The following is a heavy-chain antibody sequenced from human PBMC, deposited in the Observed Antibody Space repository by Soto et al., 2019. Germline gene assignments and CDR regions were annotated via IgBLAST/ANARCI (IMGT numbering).Heavy chain of an antibody. J-gene: IGHJ5*02. V-gene: IGHV1-69*13. D-gene: IGHD6-19*01. Sequence: ASVKVSCKASGGTFSSYAISWVRQAPGQGLEWMGGIIPIFGTANYAQKFQGRVTITADESTSTAYMELSSLRSEDTAVYYCARESMAVADRRGWFVPCGQGTLVTVS. CDR2: IIPIFGTA. CDR3: ARESMAVADRRGWFVP. CDR1: GGTFSSYA.